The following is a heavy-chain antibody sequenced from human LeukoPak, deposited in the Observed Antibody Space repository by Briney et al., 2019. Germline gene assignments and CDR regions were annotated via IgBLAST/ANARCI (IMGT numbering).Heavy chain of an antibody. V-gene: IGHV3-48*03. Sequence: GGSLRLSCAASGFTFSDYEINWVRQAPGKGLEWVSCISTSGSTTYYADSVKGRFTISRDNAKNSLFLQMNTLTVEDTAVSYCARGALHVFDYWGQGTQVTVSS. CDR2: ISTSGSTT. CDR3: ARGALHVFDY. CDR1: GFTFSDYE. J-gene: IGHJ4*02. D-gene: IGHD3-16*01.